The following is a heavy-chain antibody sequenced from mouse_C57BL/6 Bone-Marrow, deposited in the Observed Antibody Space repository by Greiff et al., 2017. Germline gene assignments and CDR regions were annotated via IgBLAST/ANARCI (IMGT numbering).Heavy chain of an antibody. CDR3: ARGDLGFAY. J-gene: IGHJ3*01. V-gene: IGHV1-59*01. Sequence: QVQLKQPGAELVRPGTSVKLSCKASGYTFTSYWMHWVKQRPGQGLEWIGVIDPSDSYTNYKQKFKGKATLTADTSSSTAYMQLSSLTSEDSAVYYCARGDLGFAYWGQGTLVTVSA. CDR2: IDPSDSYT. CDR1: GYTFTSYW. D-gene: IGHD3-3*01.